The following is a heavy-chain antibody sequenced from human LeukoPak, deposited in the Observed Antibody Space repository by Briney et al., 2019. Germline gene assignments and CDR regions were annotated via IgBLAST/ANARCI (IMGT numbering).Heavy chain of an antibody. CDR1: RFTFSSYW. V-gene: IGHV3-7*01. J-gene: IGHJ4*02. D-gene: IGHD3-3*01. CDR2: IKQDGSEK. CDR3: AREFRGNYDFWSGYYTGILDY. Sequence: PGGSLRLSCTASRFTFSSYWMSWVRQAPGKGVEWVANIKQDGSEKYYVDSVKGRFTISRDNAMNSLYLQMNSLRAEDTAVYYCAREFRGNYDFWSGYYTGILDYWGQGTLVTVSS.